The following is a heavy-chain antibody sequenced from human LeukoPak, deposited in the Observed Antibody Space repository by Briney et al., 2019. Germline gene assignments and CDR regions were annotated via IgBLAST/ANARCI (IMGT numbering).Heavy chain of an antibody. CDR2: ISYDENNK. J-gene: IGHJ1*01. V-gene: IGHV3-30-3*01. Sequence: PGRSLRLSCAASGFTFSSYAMHWVRQAPGKGLEWVAVISYDENNKYYADSVKGRFTISRDNSKNTLYLQMNSLRAEDTAVYYCARDGYDSMWVRDFQHWGQGALVTVSS. CDR1: GFTFSSYA. D-gene: IGHD3-22*01. CDR3: ARDGYDSMWVRDFQH.